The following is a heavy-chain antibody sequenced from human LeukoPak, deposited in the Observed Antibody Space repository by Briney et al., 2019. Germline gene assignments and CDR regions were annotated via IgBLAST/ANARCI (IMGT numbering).Heavy chain of an antibody. CDR2: MNPNSGNT. CDR1: GYTFTRYD. Sequence: VKVSCKASGYTFTRYDINWVRQATGQGLEWMGWMNPNSGNTGYAQKFQGRVTMTRNTSISTAYMELSSLRSEDTAVYYCARAPGGYYDSSGSFDYWGQGTLVTVSS. V-gene: IGHV1-8*01. D-gene: IGHD3-22*01. CDR3: ARAPGGYYDSSGSFDY. J-gene: IGHJ4*02.